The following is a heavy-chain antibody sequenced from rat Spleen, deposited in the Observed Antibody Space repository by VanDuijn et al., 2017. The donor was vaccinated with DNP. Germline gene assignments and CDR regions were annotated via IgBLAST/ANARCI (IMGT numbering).Heavy chain of an antibody. Sequence: EVQLVESGGGLVQPGRSLKLSCTASGFTFSDYYMAWVRQAPTKGLEWVAYISYDGGSTYNGDSAKGRFTISRDNAKNTQYLQMDSLRSEDTATYYCATHSSNYIFGGWFAFWGQGTLVTVSS. CDR1: GFTFSDYY. D-gene: IGHD1-2*01. J-gene: IGHJ3*01. CDR2: ISYDGGST. CDR3: ATHSSNYIFGGWFAF. V-gene: IGHV5-20*01.